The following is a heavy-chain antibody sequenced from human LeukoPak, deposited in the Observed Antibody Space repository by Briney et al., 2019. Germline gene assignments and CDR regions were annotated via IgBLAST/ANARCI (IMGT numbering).Heavy chain of an antibody. CDR3: ARRYYYDISGYYYYCMDV. V-gene: IGHV4-59*01. CDR2: INYSGST. Sequence: SETLSLTCTVSGGSTSAYYWTWIRQPPGKGLEWIAYINYSGSTKYNPSLQSRVAMSIDTSKNQFSLRLSSVTAADTAVYYCARRYYYDISGYYYYCMDVWGKGTTVTVSS. D-gene: IGHD3-22*01. CDR1: GGSTSAYY. J-gene: IGHJ6*03.